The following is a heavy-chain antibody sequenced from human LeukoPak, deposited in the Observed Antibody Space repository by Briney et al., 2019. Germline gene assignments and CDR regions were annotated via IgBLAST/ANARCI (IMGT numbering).Heavy chain of an antibody. J-gene: IGHJ4*02. CDR2: FYYSGST. CDR1: GYSISSGYF. CDR3: AGNTYYYDRSVYYYEALFDY. D-gene: IGHD3-22*01. Sequence: SETLSLTCTVSGYSISSGYFWGWIRQPPGKGLEWIGSFYYSGSTYYSPSLKSRVTISVDTSKNQFSLKLSSVTAADTAVYYCAGNTYYYDRSVYYYEALFDYWGQGTLVTVSS. V-gene: IGHV4-38-2*02.